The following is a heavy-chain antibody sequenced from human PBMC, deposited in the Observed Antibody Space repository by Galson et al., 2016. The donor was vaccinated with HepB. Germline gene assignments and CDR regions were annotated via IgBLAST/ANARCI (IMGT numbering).Heavy chain of an antibody. D-gene: IGHD4/OR15-4a*01. V-gene: IGHV3-21*01. J-gene: IGHJ4*02. Sequence: SLRLSCAASGFTLSSYNMNWVRQAPGKGLEWVSSMTSTNYRYYADSVRGRFTISRDNAKNSLYLQMNSLRAEDTAVYYCAKRGYGDGPIDYWGQGTLVTVSP. CDR1: GFTLSSYN. CDR3: AKRGYGDGPIDY. CDR2: MTSTNYR.